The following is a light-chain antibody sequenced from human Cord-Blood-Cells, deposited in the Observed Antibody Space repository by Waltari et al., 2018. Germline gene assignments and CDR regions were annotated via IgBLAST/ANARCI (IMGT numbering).Light chain of an antibody. CDR2: DIS. J-gene: IGLJ2*01. Sequence: QSALTQPASASGPPGQSITISCTGTSSDVGGYNYVSWYQQHPGKALKLMIYDISTRPSGVSNRFSGSKSGNTASLTISGLQAEDEAAYYCSSYTSSSTLVFGGGTKLTVL. V-gene: IGLV2-14*01. CDR3: SSYTSSSTLV. CDR1: SSDVGGYNY.